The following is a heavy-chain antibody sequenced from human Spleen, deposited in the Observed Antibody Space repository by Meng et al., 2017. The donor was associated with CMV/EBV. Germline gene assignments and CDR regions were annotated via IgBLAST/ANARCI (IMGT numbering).Heavy chain of an antibody. CDR1: GGTFSNYA. CDR3: ARRGRETRIDY. V-gene: IGHV1-69*10. Sequence: SVKVSCKASGGTFSNYAINWVRQAPGRGLEWMGGIIPFVDIVNYAQQFQGRVTMTTDTSTSTAYMELRSLRSDDTAVYYCARRGRETRIDYWGQGTLVTVSS. J-gene: IGHJ4*02. D-gene: IGHD3-10*01. CDR2: IIPFVDIV.